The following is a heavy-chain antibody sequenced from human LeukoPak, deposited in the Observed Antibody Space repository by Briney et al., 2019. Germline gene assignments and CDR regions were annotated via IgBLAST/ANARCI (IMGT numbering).Heavy chain of an antibody. CDR3: ARTTMVRGTYYMDV. V-gene: IGHV4-38-2*02. Sequence: SETLSLTCTVSGYSISSGYYWGWIRQPPGKGLEWIGSIYHSGSTYYNPSLKSRVTISVDTSKNQFSLKLSSVTAADTAVYYCARTTMVRGTYYMDVWGKGTTVTISS. D-gene: IGHD3-10*01. CDR1: GYSISSGYY. J-gene: IGHJ6*03. CDR2: IYHSGST.